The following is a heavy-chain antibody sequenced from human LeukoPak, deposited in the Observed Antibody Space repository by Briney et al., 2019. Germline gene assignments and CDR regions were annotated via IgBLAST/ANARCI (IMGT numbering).Heavy chain of an antibody. J-gene: IGHJ4*02. Sequence: GGPLRLSCAASGFTFSSYGMHWVRQAPGKGLEWVAVISYDGSNKYYADSVKGRFTISRDNSKNTLYLQMNSLRAEDTAVYYCAGGGSGYDLDYWGQGTLVTVSS. CDR3: AGGGSGYDLDY. V-gene: IGHV3-30*03. CDR1: GFTFSSYG. D-gene: IGHD5-12*01. CDR2: ISYDGSNK.